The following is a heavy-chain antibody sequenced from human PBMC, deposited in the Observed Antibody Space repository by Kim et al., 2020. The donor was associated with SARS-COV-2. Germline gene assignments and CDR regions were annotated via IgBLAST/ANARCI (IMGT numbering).Heavy chain of an antibody. Sequence: SETLSLTCTRTSTRLNSSHRSWARMPSSAGKELEWIGAIFYTGNTYYNPSLKSRVTISVDTSKNQFSLKLSSVTAADTAVYYCARNRAYCSGGSCNDYWGQGTLVTVSS. CDR2: IFYTGNT. CDR1: STRLNSSHRS. CDR3: ARNRAYCSGGSCNDY. D-gene: IGHD2-15*01. V-gene: IGHV4-39*01. J-gene: IGHJ4*02.